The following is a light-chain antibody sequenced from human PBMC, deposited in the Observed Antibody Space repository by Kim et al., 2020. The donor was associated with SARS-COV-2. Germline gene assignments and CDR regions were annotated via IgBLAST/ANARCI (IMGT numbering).Light chain of an antibody. V-gene: IGKV1-8*01. CDR1: QGISSY. CDR3: QQYYSYPLT. Sequence: ESTGDRVTITCRASQGISSYLAWYQQKPGTAPKLLIYAASTLQSGVPSRFSGSGSGTDFTLTISCLQSEDFATYYCQQYYSYPLTFGGGTKVDIK. CDR2: AAS. J-gene: IGKJ4*01.